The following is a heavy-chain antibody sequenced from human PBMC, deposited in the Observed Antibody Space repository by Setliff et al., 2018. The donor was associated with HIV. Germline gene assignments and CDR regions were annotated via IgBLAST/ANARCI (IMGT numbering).Heavy chain of an antibody. Sequence: ASETLSLTCTVSGGSMTSGDYYWTWIRQHPVKGLEWIGYISYSGSTYYNPSLKSRVTISVDTSTNQFSLNLSSVTAADTAVFYCARGVLGYCRSGTCYSTYFDYWGQGTLGTVSS. J-gene: IGHJ4*02. CDR1: GGSMTSGDYY. V-gene: IGHV4-31*03. D-gene: IGHD2-2*03. CDR2: ISYSGST. CDR3: ARGVLGYCRSGTCYSTYFDY.